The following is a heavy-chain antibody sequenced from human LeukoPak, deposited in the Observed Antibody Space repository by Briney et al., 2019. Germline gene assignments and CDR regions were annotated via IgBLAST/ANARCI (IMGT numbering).Heavy chain of an antibody. CDR1: GGSINSGGYY. CDR2: SYYSGNT. J-gene: IGHJ4*02. D-gene: IGHD6-13*01. V-gene: IGHV4-31*02. CDR3: ARGLAANYFFDY. Sequence: PSKTLSLTCTVSGGSINSGGYYWSWIRQHPGKGLEWTGYSYYSGNTYCNPSLKSPVTLSVDTSKNQFSLKVISVTAADTAVYYCARGLAANYFFDYWGQGTLVTVSS.